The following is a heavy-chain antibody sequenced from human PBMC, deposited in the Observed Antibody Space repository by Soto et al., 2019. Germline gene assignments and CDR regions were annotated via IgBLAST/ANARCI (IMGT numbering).Heavy chain of an antibody. J-gene: IGHJ1*01. V-gene: IGHV3-66*01. D-gene: IGHD2-15*01. CDR1: GFSVSSNY. Sequence: EVQLVESGGGLVQPGGSLRLSCAASGFSVSSNYMNWVRQAPGKGLEWVSIIHNGGVTYYADSVKGRFTVSRDNSKNTVFLQMNSLRVEDTAVYYCAIDSWSQYWGQGTLVTVSS. CDR3: AIDSWSQY. CDR2: IHNGGVT.